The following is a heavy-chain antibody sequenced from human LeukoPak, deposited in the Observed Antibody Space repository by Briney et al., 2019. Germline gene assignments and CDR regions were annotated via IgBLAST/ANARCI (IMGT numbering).Heavy chain of an antibody. CDR2: INHSGST. CDR1: GGSFSGYY. D-gene: IGHD3-22*01. J-gene: IGHJ4*02. CDR3: ARGLNYYDSSGHNLFDY. V-gene: IGHV4-34*01. Sequence: ETLSLTCAVCGGSFSGYYWSWIRQPPGKGLEWIGEINHSGSTNYNPSLKSRVTISVDTSKNQFSLKLSSVTAADTAVYYCARGLNYYDSSGHNLFDYWGQGTLVTVSS.